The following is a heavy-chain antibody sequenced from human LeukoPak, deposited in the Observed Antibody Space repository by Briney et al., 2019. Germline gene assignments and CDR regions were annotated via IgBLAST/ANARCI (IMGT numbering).Heavy chain of an antibody. V-gene: IGHV1-46*01. J-gene: IGHJ4*02. Sequence: GASVKVSCKASGYTFTSYYMHWVRQAPGQGLEWMGIINPSGGSTSYAQKFQGRVTMTRDTSISTAYMELSRLRSDDTAVYYCARVHLGQWLALDYWGQGTLVTVSS. CDR1: GYTFTSYY. D-gene: IGHD6-19*01. CDR2: INPSGGST. CDR3: ARVHLGQWLALDY.